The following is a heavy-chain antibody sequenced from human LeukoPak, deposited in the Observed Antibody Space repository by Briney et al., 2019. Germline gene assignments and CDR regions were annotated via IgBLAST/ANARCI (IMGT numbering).Heavy chain of an antibody. CDR1: GVSISSDDNY. D-gene: IGHD1-7*01. CDR3: ARERNYGKSFEY. V-gene: IGHV4-31*03. J-gene: IGHJ4*02. CDR2: IVYSGST. Sequence: SQTLSLTCTVSGVSISSDDNYWSCHPQHTGRGLVCNMNIVYSGSTYYNPSLKSRVTISVDTSKNQFSLKLSSVTAADTAVYYCARERNYGKSFEYWGQGTLVTVSS.